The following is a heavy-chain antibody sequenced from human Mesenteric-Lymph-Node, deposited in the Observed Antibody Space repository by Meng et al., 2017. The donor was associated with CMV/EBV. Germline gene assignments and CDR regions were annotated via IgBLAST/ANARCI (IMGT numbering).Heavy chain of an antibody. D-gene: IGHD3-22*01. CDR3: ASRDPYYYDRSGYSH. V-gene: IGHV4-34*01. CDR2: INHSGST. J-gene: IGHJ4*02. Sequence: GYGGSCSGYYWSWIRQTPGKGLEWMGEINHSGSTNYNPSLKSRVTISVDTSKNQFSLKLSSVTAADTAVYYCASRDPYYYDRSGYSHWGQGTLVTVSS. CDR1: GGSCSGYY.